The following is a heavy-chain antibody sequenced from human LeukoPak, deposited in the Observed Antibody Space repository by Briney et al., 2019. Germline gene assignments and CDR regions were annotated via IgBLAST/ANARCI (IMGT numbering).Heavy chain of an antibody. CDR2: IYYSGGT. D-gene: IGHD3-10*01. CDR3: ARLHTYGSGSYVDY. J-gene: IGHJ4*02. V-gene: IGHV4-59*08. Sequence: PSETLSLTCTVSGGSISSYHWSWIRQPPGKGLEWIGYIYYSGGTNYNPSLKSRVTISVDTSKNQFSLKPSSVTAADTAVYYCARLHTYGSGSYVDYWGQETLVTVSS. CDR1: GGSISSYH.